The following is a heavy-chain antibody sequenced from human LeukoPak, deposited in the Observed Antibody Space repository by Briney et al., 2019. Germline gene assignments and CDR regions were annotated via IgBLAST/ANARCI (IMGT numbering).Heavy chain of an antibody. V-gene: IGHV4-34*01. J-gene: IGHJ6*03. Sequence: SETLSLTCAVYGGSFSGYYWSWIRQPPGKGLEWIGEFNHSGSTNYNPSLKSRVTISVDTSKNQFSLKLSSVTAADTAVYYCARDCSSTSCHYYYYMDVWGKGTTVTVSS. CDR2: FNHSGST. CDR3: ARDCSSTSCHYYYYMDV. CDR1: GGSFSGYY. D-gene: IGHD2-2*01.